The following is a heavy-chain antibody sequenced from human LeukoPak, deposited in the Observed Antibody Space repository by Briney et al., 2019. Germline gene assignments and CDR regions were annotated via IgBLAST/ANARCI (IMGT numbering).Heavy chain of an antibody. CDR1: GFTFSGYW. Sequence: GGSLRLSCAASGFTFSGYWMIWVRQAPGKGLEWVANIKQDGSVKYYVDSVSGRFTISRVNAKNLLYLQMNILRDEDTAVYYCVRDSGGYSSVWYDAFDVWGRGTKVTVSS. CDR3: VRDSGGYSSVWYDAFDV. D-gene: IGHD6-19*01. J-gene: IGHJ3*01. CDR2: IKQDGSVK. V-gene: IGHV3-7*01.